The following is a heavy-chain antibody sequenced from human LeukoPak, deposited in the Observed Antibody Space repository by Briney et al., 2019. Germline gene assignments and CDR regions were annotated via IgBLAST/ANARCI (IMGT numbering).Heavy chain of an antibody. CDR1: GSTFSSYA. J-gene: IGHJ4*02. V-gene: IGHV3-30-3*01. CDR2: ISYDGSNK. Sequence: GGSLRLSCAASGSTFSSYAMHWVRQAPGKGLEWVAVISYDGSNKYYADSVKGRFTISRDNSKNTLYLQMNSLRAEDTAVYYCARDSDLGVLDYWGQGTLVTVSS. CDR3: ARDSDLGVLDY. D-gene: IGHD3-10*01.